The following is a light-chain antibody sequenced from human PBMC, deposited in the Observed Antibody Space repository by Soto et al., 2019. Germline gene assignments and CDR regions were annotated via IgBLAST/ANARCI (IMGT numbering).Light chain of an antibody. J-gene: IGLJ2*01. CDR3: SSKRDKNTVL. CDR1: SRDIGAYDY. V-gene: IGLV2-14*03. CDR2: DVT. Sequence: QSALTPPASVSGSPGQLITISCTGTSRDIGAYDYVSWYQQHPGQDPRLIIYDVTERPSYISDRLSGSRSGNTASPTISGLRPEDEADYYCSSKRDKNTVLFAGGTKLTVL.